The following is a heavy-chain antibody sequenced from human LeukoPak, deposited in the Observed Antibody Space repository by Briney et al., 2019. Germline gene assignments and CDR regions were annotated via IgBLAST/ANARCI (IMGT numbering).Heavy chain of an antibody. J-gene: IGHJ1*01. CDR3: ARESTAGYNSSWYGFRN. CDR2: INKDGIEK. CDR1: GFTFSGYW. V-gene: IGHV3-7*01. D-gene: IGHD6-13*01. Sequence: GGSLRLSCAASGFTFSGYWMSWVRQAPGKGREWVANINKDGIEKYYVDSVKRRFTISTDNAKNSLFLQMGSLRVEDTAVYYCARESTAGYNSSWYGFRNWGQGTLVSVSS.